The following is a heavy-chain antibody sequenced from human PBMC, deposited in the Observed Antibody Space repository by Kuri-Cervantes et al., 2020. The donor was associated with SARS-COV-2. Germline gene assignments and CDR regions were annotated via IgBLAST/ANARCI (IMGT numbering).Heavy chain of an antibody. CDR1: GGTFSSYA. Sequence: SVKVSCKASGGTFSSYAISWVRRAPGQGLEWMGGIIPILGIANYAQKFQGRVTITADKSTSTAYMELSSLRSDDTAVYYCARDLLLYSSGVQSPFDYWGQETLVTVSS. V-gene: IGHV1-69*10. CDR3: ARDLLLYSSGVQSPFDY. CDR2: IIPILGIA. J-gene: IGHJ4*02. D-gene: IGHD3-22*01.